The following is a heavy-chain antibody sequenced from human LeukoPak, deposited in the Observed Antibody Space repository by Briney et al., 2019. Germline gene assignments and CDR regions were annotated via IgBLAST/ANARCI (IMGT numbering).Heavy chain of an antibody. J-gene: IGHJ3*01. CDR1: GGSISSSSYY. V-gene: IGHV4-39*01. Sequence: SETLSLTCTVSGGSISSSSYYWGWIRQPPGKGLEWIGSIYYSGSTYYNPSLKSRVTISVDTSKNQFSLKVTSMTAADTAMYYCARLQQQQLSVWGQGTMVIVSS. D-gene: IGHD6-13*01. CDR2: IYYSGST. CDR3: ARLQQQQLSV.